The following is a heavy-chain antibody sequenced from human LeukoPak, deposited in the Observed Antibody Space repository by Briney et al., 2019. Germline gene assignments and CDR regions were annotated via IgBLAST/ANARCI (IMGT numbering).Heavy chain of an antibody. CDR1: GFTFSSNW. CDR3: ARGEGYYYGSGSESELDY. V-gene: IGHV3-7*01. CDR2: INLDGSEK. D-gene: IGHD3-10*01. Sequence: GGCLRLSCEASGFTFSSNWMGWVRQAPGKGLEWMANINLDGSEKYYVDSLEGRFTVSRDNAKNTLYLQMNSLRAEDTAVYYCARGEGYYYGSGSESELDYWGQGTLVTVSS. J-gene: IGHJ4*02.